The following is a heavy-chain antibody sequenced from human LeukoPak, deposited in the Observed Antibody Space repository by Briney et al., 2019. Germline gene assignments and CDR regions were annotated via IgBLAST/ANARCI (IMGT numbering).Heavy chain of an antibody. Sequence: ASVKVSCKASGYTFASYGFNWVRQAPGQGLEWMGWISAYDDNTNYAQKLQGRVTMTTDTSTSTAYMELRSLRSDDTAVYYRARESQYRYISGYWGQGTLVTVSS. CDR2: ISAYDDNT. CDR1: GYTFASYG. J-gene: IGHJ4*02. V-gene: IGHV1-18*01. D-gene: IGHD1-14*01. CDR3: ARESQYRYISGY.